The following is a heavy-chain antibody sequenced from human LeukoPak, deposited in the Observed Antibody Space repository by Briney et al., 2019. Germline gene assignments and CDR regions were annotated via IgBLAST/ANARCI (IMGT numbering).Heavy chain of an antibody. CDR1: GFTFGGYL. CDR2: IRSQEYGGTT. D-gene: IGHD4-11*01. J-gene: IGHJ4*02. V-gene: IGHV3-49*02. CDR3: IRDFYSNYGVDFDC. Sequence: GGSLRLSCTGSGFTFGGYLMSWVRQAPGKGLEWVGSIRSQEYGGTTESAASVKDRFIISRDDSKSVAYLQMDSLKTEDTAVYYCIRDFYSNYGVDFDCWGQGTQITVSS.